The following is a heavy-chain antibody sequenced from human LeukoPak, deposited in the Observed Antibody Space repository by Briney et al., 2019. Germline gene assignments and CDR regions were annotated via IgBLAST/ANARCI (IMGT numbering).Heavy chain of an antibody. V-gene: IGHV3-20*04. CDR2: INWNGGST. CDR1: GFTFDDYG. CDR3: ARMGRGSYDLGYFDY. Sequence: GGSLRLSCAASGFTFDDYGMSWVRQAPGKGLEWVSGINWNGGSTGYADSVKGRFTISRDNAKNSLYLQMNSLRAEDTALYYCARMGRGSYDLGYFDYWGQGTLVTVSS. D-gene: IGHD1-26*01. J-gene: IGHJ4*02.